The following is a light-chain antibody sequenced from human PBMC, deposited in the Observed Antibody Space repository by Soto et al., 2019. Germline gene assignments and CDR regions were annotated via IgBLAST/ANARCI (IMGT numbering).Light chain of an antibody. CDR1: QSISSW. Sequence: DIQMTQSPSTLSASVGDRVTITCRASQSISSWLAWYQQKPGKAPNLLIYKASSLESGVPSRFSGSGSETEFTLTISSLQPDDFPTYYCQQYNTYSYTFGQGTKLEIK. J-gene: IGKJ2*01. CDR2: KAS. CDR3: QQYNTYSYT. V-gene: IGKV1-5*03.